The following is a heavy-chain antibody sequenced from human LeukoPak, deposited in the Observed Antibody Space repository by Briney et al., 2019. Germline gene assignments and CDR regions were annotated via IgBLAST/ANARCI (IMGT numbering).Heavy chain of an antibody. CDR3: ARDDYYDSSGYSYYYYGMDV. V-gene: IGHV1-69*13. J-gene: IGHJ6*02. CDR1: GGTFSSYA. CDR2: IIPIFGTA. Sequence: GASVKVSCKASGGTFSSYAISWVRQAPGQGLEWMGGIIPIFGTANYAQKFQGRVTITADESTSTAYMELSSLRSEDTAVYYCARDDYYDSSGYSYYYYGMDVWGQGTTVTVS. D-gene: IGHD3-22*01.